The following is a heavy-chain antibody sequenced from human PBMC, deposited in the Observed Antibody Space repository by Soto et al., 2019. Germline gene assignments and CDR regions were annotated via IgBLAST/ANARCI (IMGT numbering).Heavy chain of an antibody. J-gene: IGHJ5*02. CDR3: ARVMYYDILTGYYNWFDP. D-gene: IGHD3-9*01. V-gene: IGHV1-69*02. Sequence: SVKVSCKASGGTFSSYTISWVRQAPGQGLEWMGRIIPILGIANYAQKFQGRVTITADKSTSTAYMELSSLRSEDTAVYYCARVMYYDILTGYYNWFDPWGQGSLVTVSS. CDR1: GGTFSSYT. CDR2: IIPILGIA.